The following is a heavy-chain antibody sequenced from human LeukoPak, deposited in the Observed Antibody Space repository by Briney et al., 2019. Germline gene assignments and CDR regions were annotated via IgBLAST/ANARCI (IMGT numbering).Heavy chain of an antibody. V-gene: IGHV3-11*03. Sequence: PGGSPRLSCSASGFTFSDYYMSRIRQAPGQELESVSYIGRSGVYTNYADSLKGRFTISRDNAKNSLYLQMNSLRAEDTAVYYCARWGQYCSSTSCSSLMRGDFWGQGTLVSVSS. CDR2: IGRSGVYT. J-gene: IGHJ4*02. D-gene: IGHD2-2*01. CDR3: ARWGQYCSSTSCSSLMRGDF. CDR1: GFTFSDYY.